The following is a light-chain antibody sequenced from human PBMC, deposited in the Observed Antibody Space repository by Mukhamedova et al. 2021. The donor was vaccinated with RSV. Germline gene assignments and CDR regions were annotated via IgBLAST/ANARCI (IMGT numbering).Light chain of an antibody. J-gene: IGLJ3*02. CDR3: YSYAGSSTSYWV. V-gene: IGLV2-23*01. Sequence: KRPSGVSNRFSGSKSGNTASLTISGLQAEDEADYYCYSYAGSSTSYWVFGGGTKLTVL.